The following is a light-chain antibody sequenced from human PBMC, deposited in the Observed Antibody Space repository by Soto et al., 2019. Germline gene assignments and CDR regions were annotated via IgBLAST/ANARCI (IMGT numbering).Light chain of an antibody. CDR2: KVS. J-gene: IGLJ1*01. CDR1: SSDVGGHDL. CDR3: SSSPSGVYV. Sequence: SALTQPASVSGSPGQSITISCTGTSSDVGGHDLVSWYQQYPGKVPKLLIYKVSNRPSGVSNRFSGSESGNTASLTISGLDAEDEADYFCSSSPSGVYVFGTGTKVTVL. V-gene: IGLV2-14*03.